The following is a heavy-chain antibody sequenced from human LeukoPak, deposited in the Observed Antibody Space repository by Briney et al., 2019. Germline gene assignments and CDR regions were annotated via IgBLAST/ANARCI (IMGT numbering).Heavy chain of an antibody. V-gene: IGHV4-59*12. CDR1: GGSISSYY. CDR3: ARDTVGATFPGAFDI. J-gene: IGHJ3*02. Sequence: PSETLSLICTVSGGSISSYYWSWIRQPPGKGLEWIGYIYYSGSTYYNPSLKSRVTISVDTSKNQVSLKLSSVTAADTAVYYCARDTVGATFPGAFDIWGQGTMVTVSS. D-gene: IGHD1-26*01. CDR2: IYYSGST.